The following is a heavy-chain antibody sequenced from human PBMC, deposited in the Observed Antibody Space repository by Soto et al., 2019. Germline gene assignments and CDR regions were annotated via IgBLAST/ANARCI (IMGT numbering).Heavy chain of an antibody. Sequence: GGSLRLSCAASGFTFSDYYMSWIRQAPGKGLEWVSYISSSGSTIYYADSVKGRFTISRDSAKNSLYLQMNSLRAEDTAVYYCARAPTTTVTSDYWGQGTLVTVSS. J-gene: IGHJ4*02. V-gene: IGHV3-11*01. CDR3: ARAPTTTVTSDY. CDR1: GFTFSDYY. CDR2: ISSSGSTI. D-gene: IGHD4-4*01.